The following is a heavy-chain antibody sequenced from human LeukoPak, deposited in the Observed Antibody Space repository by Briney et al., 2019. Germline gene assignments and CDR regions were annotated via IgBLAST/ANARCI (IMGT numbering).Heavy chain of an antibody. CDR1: GGSINGYY. V-gene: IGHV4-59*12. CDR3: ARGRRCFLFGSGGSCYFDY. CDR2: IYYSGST. J-gene: IGHJ4*02. D-gene: IGHD2-15*01. Sequence: SETLSLTCTVSGGSINGYYWSWIRQPPGKGLEWIGYIYYSGSTNYSPSLKSRVTISVDTSKNQFSLKLSSVTAADTAVYYCARGRRCFLFGSGGSCYFDYWGQGTLVTVSS.